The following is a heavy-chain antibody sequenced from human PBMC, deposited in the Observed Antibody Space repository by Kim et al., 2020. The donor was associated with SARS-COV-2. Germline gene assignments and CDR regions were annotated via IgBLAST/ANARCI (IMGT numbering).Heavy chain of an antibody. V-gene: IGHV4-34*01. CDR3: ARGKYKVVPAAPRDDDAFDI. CDR1: GGSFSGYY. D-gene: IGHD2-2*01. J-gene: IGHJ3*02. Sequence: SETLSLTCAVYGGSFSGYYWSWIRQPPGKGLEWIGEINHSGSTNYNPSLKSRVTISVDTSKNQFSLKLSSVTAADTAVYYCARGKYKVVPAAPRDDDAFDIWGQGTMVTVSS. CDR2: INHSGST.